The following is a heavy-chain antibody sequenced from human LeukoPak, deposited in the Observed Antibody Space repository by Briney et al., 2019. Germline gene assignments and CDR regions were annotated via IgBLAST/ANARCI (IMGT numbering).Heavy chain of an antibody. D-gene: IGHD2/OR15-2a*01. CDR2: ISSGSGSAF. CDR3: ARGDTTKGNWYFDL. CDR1: GFTFSDYF. V-gene: IGHV3-11*04. Sequence: GGSLRLSCTASGFTFSDYFMSWIRQAPGKGLKWISYISSGSGSAFAYPEVVKGRFTISRDNAKNSLFLQMESLGVEGTAVYYCARGDTTKGNWYFDLWGRGTLVTVSS. J-gene: IGHJ2*01.